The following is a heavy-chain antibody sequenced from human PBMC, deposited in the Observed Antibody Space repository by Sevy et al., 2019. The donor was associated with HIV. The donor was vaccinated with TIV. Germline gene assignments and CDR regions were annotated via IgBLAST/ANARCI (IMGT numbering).Heavy chain of an antibody. CDR3: ARRLAAAGQGNEYFQH. Sequence: SETLSLTCTVSGDSISSNKYYWAWIRQPPGKGLEWIGSISYGGSTYYNPSLQSRVTLSVDTCKNQFSLNLSSVTAADTAKYYCARRLAAAGQGNEYFQHWGRGTLVTVSS. CDR1: GDSISSNKYY. D-gene: IGHD6-13*01. J-gene: IGHJ1*01. CDR2: ISYGGST. V-gene: IGHV4-39*01.